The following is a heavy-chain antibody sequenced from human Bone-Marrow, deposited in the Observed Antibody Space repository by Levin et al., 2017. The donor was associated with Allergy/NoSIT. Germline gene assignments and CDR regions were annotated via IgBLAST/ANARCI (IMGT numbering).Heavy chain of an antibody. Sequence: SCTVSGDSINNTHHYWSWIRQPAGKGLEWIGRMFVGGAATYKRSLRSRVTISIDTSKNQFSLKLTSVTAADTAVYYCARDETFNSWHVGWCDSWGQGTLVTVSS. D-gene: IGHD2/OR15-2a*01. CDR3: ARDETFNSWHVGWCDS. CDR2: MFVGGAA. CDR1: GDSINNTHHY. V-gene: IGHV4-61*02. J-gene: IGHJ5*01.